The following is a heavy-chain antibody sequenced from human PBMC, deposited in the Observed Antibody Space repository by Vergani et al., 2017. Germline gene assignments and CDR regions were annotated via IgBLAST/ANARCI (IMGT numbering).Heavy chain of an antibody. V-gene: IGHV3-23*01. D-gene: IGHD5-12*01. CDR3: AKANPRNSGYDYLYYYHAMDV. Sequence: EVQLLESGGDLVQPGGSLRLSCAASGFTFNHYAMNWVRQAPGKGLEWVSGIRGSGGSTYYAGSVKGRFTISRYSSKNTPYLQMNSLSAGDTAVDYCAKANPRNSGYDYLYYYHAMDVWGQGTTVTVSS. CDR2: IRGSGGST. CDR1: GFTFNHYA. J-gene: IGHJ6*02.